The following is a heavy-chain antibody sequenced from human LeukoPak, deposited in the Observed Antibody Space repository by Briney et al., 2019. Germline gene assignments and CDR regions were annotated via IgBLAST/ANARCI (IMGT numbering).Heavy chain of an antibody. CDR1: GGSNYV. Sequence: SVKVSCKASGGSNYVISWVRQAPGQGLEWMGRIIPFRNIIDYAQNFQDRVTITADKSTSTAYKELSSLRSEDTAVYYCAGRIVDTATLFDYWGQGSLVTVSS. D-gene: IGHD5-18*01. J-gene: IGHJ4*02. CDR3: AGRIVDTATLFDY. V-gene: IGHV1-69*04. CDR2: IIPFRNII.